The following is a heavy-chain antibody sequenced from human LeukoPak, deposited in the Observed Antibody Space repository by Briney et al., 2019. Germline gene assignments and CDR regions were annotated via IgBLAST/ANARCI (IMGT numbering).Heavy chain of an antibody. CDR3: TRPPSRPYCSSTSCYSDDY. J-gene: IGHJ4*02. CDR1: GFTFSGSA. Sequence: GGSLRLSCAASGFTFSGSAMHWVRQASGKGLEWVGRIRSKANSYATAYAASGKGRFTISRDDSKNTAYLQMNSLKTEDTAVYYCTRPPSRPYCSSTSCYSDDYWGQGTLVTVSS. CDR2: IRSKANSYAT. V-gene: IGHV3-73*01. D-gene: IGHD2-2*01.